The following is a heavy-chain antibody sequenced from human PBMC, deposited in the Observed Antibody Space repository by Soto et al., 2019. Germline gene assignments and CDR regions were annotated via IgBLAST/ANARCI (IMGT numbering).Heavy chain of an antibody. CDR1: GGTFSSYA. Sequence: QVQLVQSGAEVKKPGSSVKVSCNASGGTFSSYAISWVRQAPGQGLEWMGGIIPIFGTANYAQKFQGRVTITADESTSTAYMELSSLRSEDTAVYYCARTVNLEMAELGDYFDYWGQGTLVTVSS. CDR2: IIPIFGTA. J-gene: IGHJ4*02. V-gene: IGHV1-69*01. CDR3: ARTVNLEMAELGDYFDY. D-gene: IGHD3-16*01.